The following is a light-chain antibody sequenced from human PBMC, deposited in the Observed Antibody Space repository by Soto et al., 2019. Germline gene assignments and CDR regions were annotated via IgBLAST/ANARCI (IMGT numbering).Light chain of an antibody. CDR1: SSNSGAGYD. J-gene: IGLJ2*01. CDR2: RNN. V-gene: IGLV1-40*01. CDR3: QSYDSSLSGSV. Sequence: QSVLTQPPSVSGAPGQRVTISCTGSSSNSGAGYDVHWYQQLPGAAPKLLIHRNNNRPSGVPDRFSGSKSGASASLAITGLQDEDEADYYCQSYDSSLSGSVFGGGTKLTVL.